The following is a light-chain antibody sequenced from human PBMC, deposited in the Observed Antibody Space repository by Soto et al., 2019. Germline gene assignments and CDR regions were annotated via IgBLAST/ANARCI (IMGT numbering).Light chain of an antibody. CDR3: QKYDSAPWT. V-gene: IGKV1-27*01. CDR1: QGISHY. CDR2: AAS. J-gene: IGKJ1*01. Sequence: DIEMTQSPSSLSASVGDRVTITCRASQGISHYLAWYQQRPGKVPKLLIYAASTLQSGVPSRFSGSGSGKDFTLTISSLQPEDVATYYCQKYDSAPWTFGQGTEVEIK.